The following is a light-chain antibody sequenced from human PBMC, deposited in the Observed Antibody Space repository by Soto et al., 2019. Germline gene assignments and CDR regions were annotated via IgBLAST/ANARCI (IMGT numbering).Light chain of an antibody. Sequence: QSVLTQPPSASGTPGQRVTISCYGSSSNIGSNYVYWYQQLPGTAPKILIYRNNQRPSEVPDRFSGSKSGTSASLAISGLRSEDEADYYCAAWDDSLSDQWVFGGGTKLTVL. V-gene: IGLV1-47*01. CDR2: RNN. CDR1: SSNIGSNY. CDR3: AAWDDSLSDQWV. J-gene: IGLJ3*02.